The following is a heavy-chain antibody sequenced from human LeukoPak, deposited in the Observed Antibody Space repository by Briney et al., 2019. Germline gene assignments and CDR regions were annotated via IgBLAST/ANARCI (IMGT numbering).Heavy chain of an antibody. CDR3: ARDALWFGETTYYYGMDV. V-gene: IGHV3-11*06. D-gene: IGHD3-10*01. J-gene: IGHJ6*04. CDR1: GFTFSDYY. Sequence: PGGSLRLSCAASGFTFSDYYMSWIRQAPGKGLEWVSYISSSSSYTNCADSVKGRFTISRDNAKNSLYLQMNSLRAEDTAVYYCARDALWFGETTYYYGMDVWGKGTTVTVSS. CDR2: ISSSSSYT.